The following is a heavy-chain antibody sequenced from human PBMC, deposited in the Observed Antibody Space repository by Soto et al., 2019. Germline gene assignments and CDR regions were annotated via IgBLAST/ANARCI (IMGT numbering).Heavy chain of an antibody. CDR2: ISGSGGST. Sequence: GGSLRLSCAASGFTFSSYAMSWVRQAPGKGLEWVSAISGSGGSTYYADSVKGRFTISRDNSKNTLYLQMNSLRAEDTAVYYCAKGKYNWNEKALDYWGQGTLVTVSS. V-gene: IGHV3-23*01. CDR3: AKGKYNWNEKALDY. D-gene: IGHD1-1*01. J-gene: IGHJ4*02. CDR1: GFTFSSYA.